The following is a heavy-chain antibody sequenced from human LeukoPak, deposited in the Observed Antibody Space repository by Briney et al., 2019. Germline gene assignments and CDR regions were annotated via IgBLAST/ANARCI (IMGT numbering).Heavy chain of an antibody. V-gene: IGHV1-8*01. Sequence: GASVKVSCKASGYTFTSYDINWVRQPTGQGLEWMGWMNPNSGNTGYAQKFQGRVTMTRDTSISTAYMELSSLRSEDTAVYYCARVTPDFWSGYRNYWGQGTLVTVSS. CDR2: MNPNSGNT. CDR1: GYTFTSYD. D-gene: IGHD3-3*01. CDR3: ARVTPDFWSGYRNY. J-gene: IGHJ4*02.